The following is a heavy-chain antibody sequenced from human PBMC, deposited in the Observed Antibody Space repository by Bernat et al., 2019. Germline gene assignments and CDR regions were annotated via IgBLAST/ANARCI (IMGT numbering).Heavy chain of an antibody. CDR1: GFTFSSYW. CDR3: AREFVTIFGVNYYQYGMDV. Sequence: EVQLVESGGGLVQPGGSLRLSCAASGFTFSSYWMHWVRQAPGKGLVWFSRINSDGSGTRYADSVKGRFTISRDNAKNTLYLQMNSLRAEDTAVYYCAREFVTIFGVNYYQYGMDVWGQGTTVTVSS. J-gene: IGHJ6*02. CDR2: INSDGSGT. D-gene: IGHD3-3*01. V-gene: IGHV3-74*01.